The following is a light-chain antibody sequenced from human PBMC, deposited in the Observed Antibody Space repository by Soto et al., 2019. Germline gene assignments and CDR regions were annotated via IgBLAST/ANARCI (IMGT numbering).Light chain of an antibody. CDR3: CSHPASGTLYV. CDR2: EAN. Sequence: QSALTQPASVSGSPGQSITIACTGTISDVGSYSVVSGSQQHPGKAPKLVFFEANNRPSGISTRFTGSRSGNTASLTIAGLQPEDEADYYCCSHPASGTLYVFGTGTKLTVL. CDR1: ISDVGSYSV. V-gene: IGLV2-23*01. J-gene: IGLJ1*01.